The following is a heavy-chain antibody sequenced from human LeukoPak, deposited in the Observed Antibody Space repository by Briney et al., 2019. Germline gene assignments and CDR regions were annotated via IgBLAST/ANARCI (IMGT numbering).Heavy chain of an antibody. Sequence: SETLSLTCTVSGGSISSGTYYWSWVRQPAGKGLEWIGRIYTSGSTNYNPSLKSRVTISVDTSKNQFSLKLSSVTAADTAVYYCARDHRWELALDYWGQGTLVTVSS. J-gene: IGHJ4*02. V-gene: IGHV4-61*02. CDR3: ARDHRWELALDY. CDR2: IYTSGST. D-gene: IGHD1-26*01. CDR1: GGSISSGTYY.